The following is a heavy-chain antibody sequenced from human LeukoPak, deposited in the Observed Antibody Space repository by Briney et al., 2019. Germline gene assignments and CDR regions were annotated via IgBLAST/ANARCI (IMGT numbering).Heavy chain of an antibody. D-gene: IGHD2/OR15-2a*01. J-gene: IGHJ4*02. V-gene: IGHV3-30*18. CDR2: ISYDGSNK. Sequence: PGRSLRLSCAASGFTFSSYGMPWVRQAPGKGLEWVAVISYDGSNKYYADSVKGRFTISRDNSKNTLYLQMNSLRAEDTAVYYCAKDRLSRFEYYFDYWGQGTLVTVSS. CDR1: GFTFSSYG. CDR3: AKDRLSRFEYYFDY.